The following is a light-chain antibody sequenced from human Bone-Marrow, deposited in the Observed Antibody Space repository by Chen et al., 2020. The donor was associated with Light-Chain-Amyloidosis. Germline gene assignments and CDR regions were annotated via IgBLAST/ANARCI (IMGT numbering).Light chain of an antibody. Sequence: SYVLTQPSSVSVAPGQTATIACGGNNIGSTSVHWYQQTPGQAPLLVVYDDSDRPSVIPERLSCSYDGNTATLTISRVEAGDEADYYCQVWDRSSDRPVFGGGTKLTVL. CDR3: QVWDRSSDRPV. CDR1: NIGSTS. J-gene: IGLJ3*02. CDR2: DDS. V-gene: IGLV3-21*02.